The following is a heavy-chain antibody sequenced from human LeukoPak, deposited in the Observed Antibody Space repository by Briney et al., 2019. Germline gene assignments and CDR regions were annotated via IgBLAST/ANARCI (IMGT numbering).Heavy chain of an antibody. V-gene: IGHV3-21*01. CDR1: GFTFSTYY. D-gene: IGHD4-17*01. CDR3: ARPDYGDYDY. CDR2: ISLSSSYK. Sequence: GGSLRLSCAASGFTFSTYYMHWVRQAPGKGLEWVSSISLSSSYKYYADSVKGRFTISRDNAKNSLYLQMNSLRAEDTAVYYCARPDYGDYDYWGQGTLVSV. J-gene: IGHJ4*02.